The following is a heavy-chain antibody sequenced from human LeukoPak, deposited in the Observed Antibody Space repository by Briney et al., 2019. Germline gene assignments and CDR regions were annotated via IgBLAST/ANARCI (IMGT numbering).Heavy chain of an antibody. CDR2: ISAYNGNT. Sequence: ASVKVSCKASGYTFTSYGISWVRQAPGQGLEWMGWISAYNGNTNYAQKLQGRVTMTTDTSTSTAYMELRSLRSDDTAVYYCAKIRYRSDYVEEFGAFDLWGQGTMVTVSS. D-gene: IGHD3-16*01. CDR3: AKIRYRSDYVEEFGAFDL. V-gene: IGHV1-18*01. CDR1: GYTFTSYG. J-gene: IGHJ3*01.